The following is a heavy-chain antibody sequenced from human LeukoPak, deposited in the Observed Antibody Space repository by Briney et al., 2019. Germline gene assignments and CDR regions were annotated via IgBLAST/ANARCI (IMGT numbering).Heavy chain of an antibody. Sequence: GGSLRLSCAASGFIFSSYAMSWVRQAPGKGLEWVSAISGSGGTTYFADSVKGRFTISRDNAKNSLYLQMNSLRAEDTAVYYCARDVGAVPAAIYYYYMDVWGKGTTVTVSS. D-gene: IGHD2-2*01. CDR1: GFIFSSYA. V-gene: IGHV3-23*01. J-gene: IGHJ6*03. CDR3: ARDVGAVPAAIYYYYMDV. CDR2: ISGSGGTT.